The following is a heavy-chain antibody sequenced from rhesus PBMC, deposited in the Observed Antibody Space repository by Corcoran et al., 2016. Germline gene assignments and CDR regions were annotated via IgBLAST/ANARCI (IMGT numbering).Heavy chain of an antibody. CDR3: ARLHLGEDDYGYYWGRFDV. CDR1: VGSISSRYW. Sequence: QVQLQESGPGVVKPSETLSLPCAVSVGSISSRYWWRWIRQSPGKGLEWIGGIYGSVGSTEYNPSLKSRVTISIDTSKNQFSLKLSSVTAADTAVYYCARLHLGEDDYGYYWGRFDVWGPGVLVTVSS. V-gene: IGHV4-93*02. J-gene: IGHJ5-1*01. D-gene: IGHD3-9*01. CDR2: IYGSVGST.